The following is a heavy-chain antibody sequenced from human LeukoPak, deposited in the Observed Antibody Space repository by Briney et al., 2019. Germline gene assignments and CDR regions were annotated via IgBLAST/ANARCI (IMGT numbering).Heavy chain of an antibody. CDR3: ARDQTHCSSASCYSHFDY. J-gene: IGHJ4*02. V-gene: IGHV4-31*03. CDR2: IHYTGST. Sequence: SETLSLTCTVSGGSISSGGYYWSWIRQHPGKGLEWIGYIHYTGSTYYNPSLKSRVTISVDTSKNQFSLKLSSVTAADTAVYYCARDQTHCSSASCYSHFDYWGQGTLVTVSS. D-gene: IGHD2-2*01. CDR1: GGSISSGGYY.